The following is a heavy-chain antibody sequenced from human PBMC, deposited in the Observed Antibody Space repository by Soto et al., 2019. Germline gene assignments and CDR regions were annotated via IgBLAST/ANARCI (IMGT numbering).Heavy chain of an antibody. Sequence: QRLSCAASGFTFSSYGMHWVRQAPVKGLEWVAVISYYGSNKYYADSVKGRFTISRDNSKNTLYLQMSSLRAEDTAVYYCAKASAIDCCSGGSCYFDYYYGMDVWGQGTTVTVSS. CDR2: ISYYGSNK. D-gene: IGHD2-15*01. CDR1: GFTFSSYG. V-gene: IGHV3-30*18. CDR3: AKASAIDCCSGGSCYFDYYYGMDV. J-gene: IGHJ6*02.